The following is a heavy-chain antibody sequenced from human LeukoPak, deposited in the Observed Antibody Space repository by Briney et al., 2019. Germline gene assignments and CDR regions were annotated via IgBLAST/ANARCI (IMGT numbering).Heavy chain of an antibody. CDR1: GFTFSSYS. Sequence: GGSLRLSCAASGFTFSSYSMNWVRQAPGKGLEWVSSISSSSSYIYYADSVKGRFTISRDNAKNSLYLQMNSLRAEDTAVYYCARDPIAAAFMGHNWFDPWGQGTLVTVSS. CDR3: ARDPIAAAFMGHNWFDP. J-gene: IGHJ5*02. CDR2: ISSSSSYI. D-gene: IGHD6-13*01. V-gene: IGHV3-21*01.